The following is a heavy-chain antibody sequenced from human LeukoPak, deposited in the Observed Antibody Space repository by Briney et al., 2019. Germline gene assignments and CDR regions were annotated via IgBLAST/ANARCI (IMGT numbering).Heavy chain of an antibody. V-gene: IGHV5-51*01. CDR3: ARPYYYDSSGYPSYYFDY. CDR2: IYSGDSDT. Sequence: GESLKISCKGSGYSFTSYWIGWVRQMPGKGLEWMGIIYSGDSDTRYSPSFQGQVTISADKSISTAYLQWSSLKASDTAMYYCARPYYYDSSGYPSYYFDYWGQGTLVTVSS. J-gene: IGHJ4*02. D-gene: IGHD3-22*01. CDR1: GYSFTSYW.